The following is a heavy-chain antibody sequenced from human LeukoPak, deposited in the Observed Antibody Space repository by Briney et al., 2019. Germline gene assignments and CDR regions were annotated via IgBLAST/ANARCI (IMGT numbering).Heavy chain of an antibody. CDR1: GFTFSSYG. J-gene: IGHJ4*02. D-gene: IGHD6-19*01. CDR2: IWYDGSNK. Sequence: GRSLRLSCAASGFTFSSYGMHWVRQAPGKGLEWVAVIWYDGSNKYYADSVKGRFTISGDNSKNTLYLQMNSLRAEDTAVYYCARDRSIAVVYYFDYWGQGTLVTVSS. V-gene: IGHV3-33*01. CDR3: ARDRSIAVVYYFDY.